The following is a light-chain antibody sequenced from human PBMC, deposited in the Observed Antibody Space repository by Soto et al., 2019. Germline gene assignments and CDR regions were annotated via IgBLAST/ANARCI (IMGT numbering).Light chain of an antibody. J-gene: IGKJ4*01. CDR1: QSIDTF. CDR3: QHRFNWPLT. CDR2: DAS. Sequence: EIVLTQSPATLSLSPGERVTLSCRASQSIDTFLAWYQQKPGQAPRLLIYDASKRATGIPARVSGSGFGTDFTRTISSLEPEDVAVYYCQHRFNWPLTFGGGTKVEIK. V-gene: IGKV3-11*01.